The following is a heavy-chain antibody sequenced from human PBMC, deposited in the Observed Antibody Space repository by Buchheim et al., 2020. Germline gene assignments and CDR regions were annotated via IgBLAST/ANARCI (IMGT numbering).Heavy chain of an antibody. CDR1: GFTFSSYD. J-gene: IGHJ6*02. V-gene: IGHV3-13*04. Sequence: EVQLVESGGGLVQPGGSLRLSCAASGFTFSSYDMQWVRQVSGKGLEWVSAVGMAGDTHYSGSVRGRFTISRENDKNSVYLKMNNLRAGDTSVYYCARDPSGRGMDVWGQGTT. CDR2: VGMAGDT. CDR3: ARDPSGRGMDV.